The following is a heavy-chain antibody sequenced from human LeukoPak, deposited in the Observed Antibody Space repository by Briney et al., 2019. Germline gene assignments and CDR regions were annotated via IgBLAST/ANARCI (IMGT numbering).Heavy chain of an antibody. D-gene: IGHD3-22*01. CDR3: ARETKYYYDSSGYLVY. J-gene: IGHJ4*02. V-gene: IGHV4-34*01. CDR2: INHSGST. Sequence: SETLSLTCAVYGGSFSGYYWSRIRQPPGKGLEWIGEINHSGSTNYNPSLKSRVTISVDTSKNQFSLKLSSVTAADTAVYYCARETKYYYDSSGYLVYWGQGTLVTVSS. CDR1: GGSFSGYY.